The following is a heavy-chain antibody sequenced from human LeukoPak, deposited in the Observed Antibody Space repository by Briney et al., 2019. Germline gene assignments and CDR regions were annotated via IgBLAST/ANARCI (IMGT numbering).Heavy chain of an antibody. Sequence: SETLSLTCTVSGGSISSSSYYWGWVRQPPGKGLEWIGSIYYSGSTYYNPSLKSRVTISVDTSKNQFSLRLSSVTAADTAVYYCARRYSTSSWFDPWGQGTLVTVSS. D-gene: IGHD2-2*01. V-gene: IGHV4-39*01. CDR3: ARRYSTSSWFDP. J-gene: IGHJ5*02. CDR2: IYYSGST. CDR1: GGSISSSSYY.